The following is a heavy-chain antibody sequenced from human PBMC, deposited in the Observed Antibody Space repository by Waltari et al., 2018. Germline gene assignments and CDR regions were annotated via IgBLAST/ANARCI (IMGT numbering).Heavy chain of an antibody. CDR1: GGSFSGYY. CDR3: ARARGYYDGSGYYY. D-gene: IGHD3-22*01. V-gene: IGHV4-34*01. CDR2: INHSGTT. J-gene: IGHJ4*02. Sequence: QVQLQQWGAGLLKPSETLSLFCAVYGGSFSGYYWSWIRQPPGKGLEWIGEINHSGTTNYNPSLRSRVTISVDTSKNQFSLKLSSVTAADTAVYYCARARGYYDGSGYYYWGQGTLVTVSS.